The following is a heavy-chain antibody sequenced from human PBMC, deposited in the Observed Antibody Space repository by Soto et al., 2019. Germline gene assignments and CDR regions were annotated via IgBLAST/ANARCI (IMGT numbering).Heavy chain of an antibody. CDR3: ARHSPPSCRGRSCYSTPTPYDAFDL. CDR2: IDPSDSYT. D-gene: IGHD2-15*01. Sequence: GESLKISCKGSGYSFTSYWISWVRQMPGKGLEWMGRIDPSDSYTNYSPSFQGHVTISADKSISTAYLQWSSLKASDTAVYYCARHSPPSCRGRSCYSTPTPYDAFDLWGQGTMVTVSS. V-gene: IGHV5-10-1*01. CDR1: GYSFTSYW. J-gene: IGHJ3*01.